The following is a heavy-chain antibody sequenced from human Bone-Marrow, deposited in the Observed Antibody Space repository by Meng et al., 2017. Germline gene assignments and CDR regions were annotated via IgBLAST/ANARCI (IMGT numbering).Heavy chain of an antibody. CDR2: IKRNSDGGTI. D-gene: IGHD6-13*01. CDR1: GFSFTDAW. J-gene: IGHJ4*02. V-gene: IGHV3-15*01. CDR3: ATGAAAADH. Sequence: QLGGSGGGLVKPGGSLRLPCVASGFSFTDAWMSWVRQAPGKGLEWVGRIKRNSDGGTIDYAAPVKGRFTISRDDSKNTLYLQMDSLITEDTAVYFCATGAAAADHWGQGTLVTVSS.